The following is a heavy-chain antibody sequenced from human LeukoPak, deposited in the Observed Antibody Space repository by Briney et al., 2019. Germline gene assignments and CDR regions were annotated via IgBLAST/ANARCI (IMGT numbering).Heavy chain of an antibody. D-gene: IGHD6-13*01. CDR2: IIPIFGTA. Sequence: SVKVSCKASGGTFSSYAISWVRQAPGQGLEWMGRIIPIFGTANYAQEFQGRVTITTDESTSTAYMELSSLRSEDTAVYYCASVRYSSSWYDSIDYWGQGTLVTVSS. CDR1: GGTFSSYA. CDR3: ASVRYSSSWYDSIDY. J-gene: IGHJ4*02. V-gene: IGHV1-69*05.